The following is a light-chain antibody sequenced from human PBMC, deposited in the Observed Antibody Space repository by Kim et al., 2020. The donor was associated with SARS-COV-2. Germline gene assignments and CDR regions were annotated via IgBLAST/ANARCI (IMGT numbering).Light chain of an antibody. CDR2: EVT. J-gene: IGLJ3*02. V-gene: IGLV2-8*01. CDR1: SSDVGGYDY. Sequence: QSVTISCTGTSSDVGGYDYVSWYQQHPGKAPKVMIYEVTKRPSGVPDRFSGSKSGNTASLTVSGLQAEDEAHYYCSSHAGSNNFLVFGGGTQLTVL. CDR3: SSHAGSNNFLV.